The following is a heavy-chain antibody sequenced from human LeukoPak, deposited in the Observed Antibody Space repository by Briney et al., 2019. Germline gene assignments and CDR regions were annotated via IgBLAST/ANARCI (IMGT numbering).Heavy chain of an antibody. D-gene: IGHD4-23*01. V-gene: IGHV4-4*07. CDR2: IYSSGST. J-gene: IGHJ4*02. Sequence: SETLSLTCTVSGGSINSYYWSWVRQPAGKGLEWIGRIYSSGSTNYNPSLKSRVSMSVDTSKNQFSLKLTSVTAADMAVYYCARGGKATVVTMWGQGILVTVSS. CDR3: ARGGKATVVTM. CDR1: GGSINSYY.